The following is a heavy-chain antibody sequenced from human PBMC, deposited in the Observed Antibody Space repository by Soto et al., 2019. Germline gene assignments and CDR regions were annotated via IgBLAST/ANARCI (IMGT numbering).Heavy chain of an antibody. CDR2: IIPIFGTA. CDR1: GGTFSSYA. Sequence: QVQLVQSGAEVKKPGSSVKVSCKASGGTFSSYAISWLRQAPGQGLEWMGGIIPIFGTANYAQKFQGRVAITADESTSTAYMELSSLRSEDTAVYYCARVFRNYHGMDVWGQGTTVTVSS. V-gene: IGHV1-69*01. CDR3: ARVFRNYHGMDV. J-gene: IGHJ6*02.